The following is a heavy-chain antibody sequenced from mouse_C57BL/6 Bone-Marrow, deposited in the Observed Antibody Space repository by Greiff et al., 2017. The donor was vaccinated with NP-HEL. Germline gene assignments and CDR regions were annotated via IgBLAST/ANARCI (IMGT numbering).Heavy chain of an antibody. Sequence: VQLQQSGVELVKPGASVKLSCKASGYTFTSYWMHWVKQRPGQGLEWIGMIHPNSGSTNYNEKFKSKATLTVDKSSSTAYMQLSSLTSEDSAVYYCSILYPYFDYWGQGTTLTVSS. V-gene: IGHV1-64*01. D-gene: IGHD2-1*01. CDR1: GYTFTSYW. J-gene: IGHJ2*01. CDR3: SILYPYFDY. CDR2: IHPNSGST.